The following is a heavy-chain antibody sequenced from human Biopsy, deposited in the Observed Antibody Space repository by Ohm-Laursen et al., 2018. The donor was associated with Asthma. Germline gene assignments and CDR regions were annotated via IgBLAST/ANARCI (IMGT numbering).Heavy chain of an antibody. Sequence: TLSLTCPVSGGSITSSSYYWGWIRQPPGKGMEWIGSMYHSGSPYYHPSLKSRATISVDTSKNQLSLKMSSVTAADTAVYFCVRHQYSSSWSTLDYWGQGALVTVSS. J-gene: IGHJ4*02. CDR1: GGSITSSSYY. V-gene: IGHV4-39*01. D-gene: IGHD3-22*01. CDR2: MYHSGSP. CDR3: VRHQYSSSWSTLDY.